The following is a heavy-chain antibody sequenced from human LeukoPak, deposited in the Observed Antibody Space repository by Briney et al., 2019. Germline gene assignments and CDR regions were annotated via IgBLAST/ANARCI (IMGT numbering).Heavy chain of an antibody. Sequence: GGSLRLSCAASGVTLSNYWMSWVRQAPGKGLEWVANIKQDGSEKYYLNSVKGRFTISRDNARNSLYLQMNSLRAEDTAAFYCASSGWYRPSHPLSYFDNWGQGTLVTVSS. CDR2: IKQDGSEK. CDR1: GVTLSNYW. CDR3: ASSGWYRPSHPLSYFDN. V-gene: IGHV3-7*01. D-gene: IGHD6-19*01. J-gene: IGHJ4*02.